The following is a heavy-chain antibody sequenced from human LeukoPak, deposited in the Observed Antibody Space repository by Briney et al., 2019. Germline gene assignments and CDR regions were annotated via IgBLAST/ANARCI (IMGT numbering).Heavy chain of an antibody. V-gene: IGHV1-46*01. J-gene: IGHJ4*02. CDR1: GYTFTSYY. Sequence: ASVKVSCKASGYTFTSYYMHWVRQAPGQGLEWMGIINPSGGSTSYAQKFQGRVTMTRDTSTSTVYMELSSLRSEDTAVYYCARGSNRRGYSYGSNSFDCWGQGTLVTVSS. CDR2: INPSGGST. D-gene: IGHD5-18*01. CDR3: ARGSNRRGYSYGSNSFDC.